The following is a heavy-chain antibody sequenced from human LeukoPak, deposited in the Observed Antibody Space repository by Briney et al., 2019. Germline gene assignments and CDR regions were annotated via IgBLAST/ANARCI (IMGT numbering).Heavy chain of an antibody. J-gene: IGHJ4*02. CDR2: ISYSGSN. Sequence: PSETLSLTCTVSGGSISSSSYYWGWIRQPPGKGLEWIGSISYSGSNYYNPSLKSRVTISVDTSKNQFSLKLSSMTAADTAVYYCARHHDYGGNCFFDYWGQGTLVTVSS. CDR3: ARHHDYGGNCFFDY. V-gene: IGHV4-39*01. D-gene: IGHD4-23*01. CDR1: GGSISSSSYY.